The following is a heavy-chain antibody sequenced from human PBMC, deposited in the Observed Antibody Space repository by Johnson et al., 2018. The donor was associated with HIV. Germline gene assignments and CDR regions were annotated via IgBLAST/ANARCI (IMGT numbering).Heavy chain of an antibody. CDR3: ARVLTTRGAFDI. Sequence: QVQLVESGGRVVQPGGSLRLSCAASGFTFSNYGMHWVRQTPGKGLEWVAFIRYDGSNKYYADSVKGRFTISRDNSKNTLYLQMNSLRAEDTAVYYCARVLTTRGAFDIWGQGTMVTVSS. CDR1: GFTFSNYG. CDR2: IRYDGSNK. V-gene: IGHV3-30*02. D-gene: IGHD3-9*01. J-gene: IGHJ3*02.